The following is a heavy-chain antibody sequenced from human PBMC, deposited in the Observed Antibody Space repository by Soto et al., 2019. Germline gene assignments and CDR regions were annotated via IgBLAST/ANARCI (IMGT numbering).Heavy chain of an antibody. Sequence: QVQLVQSGAEVKKPGSSVKVSCKTYGGSFSDYAINWVRQAPGQGLEWMGGIIPMYGIANYAPKCQGRVTITADESTRTAYLEVSSLRSDDKALFYCARGDRQGYFYALDVWGQGTTVTVSS. CDR2: IIPMYGIA. V-gene: IGHV1-69*01. CDR1: GGSFSDYA. CDR3: ARGDRQGYFYALDV. J-gene: IGHJ6*02.